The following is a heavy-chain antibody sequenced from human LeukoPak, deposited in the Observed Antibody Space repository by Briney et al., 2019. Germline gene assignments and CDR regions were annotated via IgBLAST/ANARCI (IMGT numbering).Heavy chain of an antibody. Sequence: ASVKVSCKASGYTFSSYGISWVRQVPGQGLKWVGWISAYNGDTNSSQKLQGRVTMTTDTSTSTAYMELRSLRSDDTAVYYCARVDEGSWFDPWGQGTLVTVSS. CDR1: GYTFSSYG. D-gene: IGHD3-10*01. V-gene: IGHV1-18*01. J-gene: IGHJ5*02. CDR2: ISAYNGDT. CDR3: ARVDEGSWFDP.